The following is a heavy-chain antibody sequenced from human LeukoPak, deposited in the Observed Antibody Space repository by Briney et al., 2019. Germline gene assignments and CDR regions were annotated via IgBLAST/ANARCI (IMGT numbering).Heavy chain of an antibody. V-gene: IGHV4-34*01. CDR2: INHSGST. Sequence: SETLSLTCAVYGGSFSGYYWSWIRQPPGKGLEWIGEINHSGSTNYNPSLKSRVTISVDTSKNQFSLKLSSVTAADTAVYYCAGDPSAGKKGPDYYYYYMDVWGKGTTVTVSS. D-gene: IGHD1-26*01. CDR3: AGDPSAGKKGPDYYYYYMDV. J-gene: IGHJ6*03. CDR1: GGSFSGYY.